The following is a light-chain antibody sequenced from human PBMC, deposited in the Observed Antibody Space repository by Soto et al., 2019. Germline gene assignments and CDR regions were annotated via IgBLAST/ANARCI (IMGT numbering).Light chain of an antibody. CDR1: QSIGGF. V-gene: IGKV1-39*01. J-gene: IGKJ4*01. Sequence: DIQMTQSPSSLSVSVGDRVTITCRASQSIGGFLNWYQQKLGKAPKLLIYAASSLQSGVPSRFSGSGSGTDFTLTISSLHPEDFATYYCQQSYNTPLTFGGGTKVDIK. CDR3: QQSYNTPLT. CDR2: AAS.